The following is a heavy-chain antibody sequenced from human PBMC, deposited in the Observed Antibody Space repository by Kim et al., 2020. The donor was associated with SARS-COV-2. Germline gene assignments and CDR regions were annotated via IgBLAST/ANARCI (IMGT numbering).Heavy chain of an antibody. V-gene: IGHV1-46*01. D-gene: IGHD3-3*01. CDR3: AREQTTVRFLEWLSRAYYYYYGMDV. CDR2: INPSGGST. CDR1: GYTFTSYY. J-gene: IGHJ6*02. Sequence: ASVKVSCKASGYTFTSYYMHWVRQAPGQGLEWMGIINPSGGSTSYAQKFQGRVTMTRDTSTSTVYMELSSLRSEDTAVYYCAREQTTVRFLEWLSRAYYYYYGMDVWGQGTTVTVSS.